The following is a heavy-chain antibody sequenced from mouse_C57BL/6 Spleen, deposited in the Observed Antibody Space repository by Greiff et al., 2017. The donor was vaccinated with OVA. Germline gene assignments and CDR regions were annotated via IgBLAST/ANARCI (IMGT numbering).Heavy chain of an antibody. Sequence: QVQLQQSGAELVKPGASVKISCKASGYAFSSYWMNWVKQRPGKGLEWIGQIYPGDGDTNYNGKFKGKATLTADKSSSTAYMQISRLTSEDSAVYFCARADYAKYFDVWGTGTTVTVSS. D-gene: IGHD2-4*01. CDR3: ARADYAKYFDV. J-gene: IGHJ1*03. V-gene: IGHV1-80*01. CDR2: IYPGDGDT. CDR1: GYAFSSYW.